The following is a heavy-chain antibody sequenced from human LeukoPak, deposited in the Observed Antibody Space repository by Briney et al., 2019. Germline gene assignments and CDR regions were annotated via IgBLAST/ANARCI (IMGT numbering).Heavy chain of an antibody. CDR1: GFTLSSYE. CDR3: ARDSLPTTGIFDS. J-gene: IGHJ4*02. Sequence: GGSLRLSCVASGFTLSSYEMNWVRQAPGKGLEWLSYISSRGSTIHYADSVKGRFTISRDNAKNSLYLQMDSLRAEDTAVYYCARDSLPTTGIFDSWGQGILVTVSS. CDR2: ISSRGSTI. D-gene: IGHD3-9*01. V-gene: IGHV3-48*03.